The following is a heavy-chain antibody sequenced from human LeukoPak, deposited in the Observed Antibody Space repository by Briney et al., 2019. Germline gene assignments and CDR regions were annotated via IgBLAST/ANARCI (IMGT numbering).Heavy chain of an antibody. J-gene: IGHJ4*02. D-gene: IGHD6-19*01. CDR2: INHSGST. CDR3: ARDQGRWLVRTFDY. V-gene: IGHV4-34*01. Sequence: PSETLSLTCAVYGGSFSGYYWSWIRQPPGKGLEWIGEINHSGSTNYNPSLKSRVTISVDTSKNQFSLKLNSVTAADTAVYYCARDQGRWLVRTFDYWGQGTLVTVSS. CDR1: GGSFSGYY.